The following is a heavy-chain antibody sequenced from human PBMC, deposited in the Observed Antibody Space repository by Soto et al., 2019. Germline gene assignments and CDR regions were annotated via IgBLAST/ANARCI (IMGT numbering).Heavy chain of an antibody. V-gene: IGHV3-23*01. CDR2: ISGSGTST. J-gene: IGHJ6*02. D-gene: IGHD2-2*01. Sequence: GLEWVSTISGSGTSTYYADSVKGRFTISRDNSKNTLYLQMNSLRAEDTAVYYCAKALGSSNVVPAAIYGVDVWGQGTTVTVCS. CDR3: AKALGSSNVVPAAIYGVDV.